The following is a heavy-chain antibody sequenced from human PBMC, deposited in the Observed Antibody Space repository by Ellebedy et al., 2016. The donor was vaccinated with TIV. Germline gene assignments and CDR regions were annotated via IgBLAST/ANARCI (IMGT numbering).Heavy chain of an antibody. CDR2: IIPIFGTA. V-gene: IGHV1-69*13. Sequence: ASVKVSCKASGGTFSSYAISWVRQAPGQGLEWMGGIIPIFGTANYAQKFQGRVTITADESTSTAYMELSSLRSEDTAVYYCARGYTAMAGVKDVWGQGTTVTVSS. CDR1: GGTFSSYA. CDR3: ARGYTAMAGVKDV. D-gene: IGHD5-18*01. J-gene: IGHJ6*02.